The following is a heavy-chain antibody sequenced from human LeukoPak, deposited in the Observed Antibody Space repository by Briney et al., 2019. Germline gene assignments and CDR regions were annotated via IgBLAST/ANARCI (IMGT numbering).Heavy chain of an antibody. Sequence: SETLSLTCTVSGYSISSGYYWGWIRQPPGKGLEWIGSIYHSGSTYYNPSLKSRVTISVDTSKNQFSLKLSSVTAADTAVYYCAGQRFLEWFGWFDPWGQGTLVTVSS. D-gene: IGHD3-3*01. CDR3: AGQRFLEWFGWFDP. J-gene: IGHJ5*02. V-gene: IGHV4-38-2*02. CDR2: IYHSGST. CDR1: GYSISSGYY.